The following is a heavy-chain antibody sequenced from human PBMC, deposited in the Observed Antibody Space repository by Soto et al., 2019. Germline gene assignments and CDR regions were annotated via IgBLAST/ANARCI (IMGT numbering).Heavy chain of an antibody. CDR2: IYPGDSDT. CDR1: GYSCTSYW. J-gene: IGHJ6*02. Sequence: GESLKISCKGSGYSCTSYWIGWVRQMPGKGLEWMGIIYPGDSDTRYSPSFQGQVTISADKSISTAYLQWSSLKASDTAMYYCARTARYSKPPPYVIDVSGQGPTVTVSS. D-gene: IGHD6-13*01. CDR3: ARTARYSKPPPYVIDV. V-gene: IGHV5-51*01.